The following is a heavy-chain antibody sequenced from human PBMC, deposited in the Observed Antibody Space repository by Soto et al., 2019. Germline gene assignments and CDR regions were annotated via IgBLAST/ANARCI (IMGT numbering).Heavy chain of an antibody. CDR1: GFSLSNARMG. CDR3: ARIRADDFWSGYPTYYYYGMDV. J-gene: IGHJ6*02. D-gene: IGHD3-3*01. Sequence: SGPTLVNPTETLTLTCTVSGFSLSNARMGVSWIRQPPGKALEWLAHIFSNDEKSYSTSLKSRLTISKDTSKSQVVLTMTNMDPVDTATYYCARIRADDFWSGYPTYYYYGMDVWGQGTTVTVSS. CDR2: IFSNDEK. V-gene: IGHV2-26*01.